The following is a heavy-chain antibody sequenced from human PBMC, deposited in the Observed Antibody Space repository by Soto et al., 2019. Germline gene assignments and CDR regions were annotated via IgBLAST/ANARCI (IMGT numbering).Heavy chain of an antibody. V-gene: IGHV4-30-2*01. D-gene: IGHD7-27*01. J-gene: IGHJ4*02. CDR1: GGSISSGGYS. CDR3: ARDRKNWGGFDY. CDR2: IYHSGST. Sequence: SETLSLTCAVSGGSISSGGYSWSWIRQPPGKGLEWIGYIYHSGSTYYNPSLKSRVTISVDRSKNQFSLKLSSVTAADTAVYYCARDRKNWGGFDYWGQGTLVTVSS.